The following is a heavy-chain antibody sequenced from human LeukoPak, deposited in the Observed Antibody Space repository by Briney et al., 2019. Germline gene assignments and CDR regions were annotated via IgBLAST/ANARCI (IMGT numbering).Heavy chain of an antibody. J-gene: IGHJ4*02. CDR3: AKDYGSGSYTDY. V-gene: IGHV3-30*18. Sequence: GGSLRLSCAASGFTFSSYGMHWVRQAPGKGLEWVAVISYDGSNKYYTDSVKGRVTISRDNSKNTLYLQMNSLRAEDTAVYYCAKDYGSGSYTDYWGQGTLVTVS. D-gene: IGHD3-10*01. CDR1: GFTFSSYG. CDR2: ISYDGSNK.